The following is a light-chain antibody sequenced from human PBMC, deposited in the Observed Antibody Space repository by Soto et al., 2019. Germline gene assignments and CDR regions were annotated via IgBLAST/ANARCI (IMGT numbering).Light chain of an antibody. CDR3: CSYSGCSTIVV. Sequence: QSVLTQPASVSGSPGQSITISCTGTSSDVGGYNFVSWYQQHPGKAPRLMIFDVDNRPSGVSTRFSGSKSGNTASLTISGLQAEDEADYYCCSYSGCSTIVVFGGGTKLTVL. CDR2: DVD. CDR1: SSDVGGYNF. J-gene: IGLJ2*01. V-gene: IGLV2-14*03.